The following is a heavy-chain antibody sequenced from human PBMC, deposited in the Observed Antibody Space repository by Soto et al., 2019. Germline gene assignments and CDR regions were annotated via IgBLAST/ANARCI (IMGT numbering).Heavy chain of an antibody. J-gene: IGHJ4*02. V-gene: IGHV3-30-3*01. Sequence: PGGSLRLSCAASGFTLSGFAMHWVRQAPGKGLEWVALVSYDGSITYYADSVQGRFTISRDISKNMVYLQMNSLRGEDSAVYICARSGGKHSPTSPYFEHWAQGTPVTVSS. CDR1: GFTLSGFA. CDR2: VSYDGSIT. D-gene: IGHD3-16*01. CDR3: ARSGGKHSPTSPYFEH.